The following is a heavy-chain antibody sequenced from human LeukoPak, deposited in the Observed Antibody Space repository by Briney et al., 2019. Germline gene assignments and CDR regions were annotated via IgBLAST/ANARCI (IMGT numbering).Heavy chain of an antibody. CDR3: AFQGVRGPYYYYMDV. CDR2: INHSGST. J-gene: IGHJ6*03. Sequence: SGTLSLTCAVYGGSFSGYYWSWIRQPPGKGLEWIGEINHSGSTNYNPSLKSRVTISVDTSKNQLSLKLSSVTAADTAVYYCAFQGVRGPYYYYMDVWGKGTTVTISS. D-gene: IGHD3-10*01. V-gene: IGHV4-34*01. CDR1: GGSFSGYY.